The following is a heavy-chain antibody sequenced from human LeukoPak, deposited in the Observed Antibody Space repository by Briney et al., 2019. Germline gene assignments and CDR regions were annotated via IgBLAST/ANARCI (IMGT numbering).Heavy chain of an antibody. CDR3: ARDPRAAGEIDF. D-gene: IGHD3-10*01. J-gene: IGHJ4*02. Sequence: ASVKVSCKASGYTFRSYAMHWVRQAPGQRLEWMGWINTDNGKTEDSQKFQGRVTITRDTSASTAYMELSGLKSEDTAVYYCARDPRAAGEIDFWGQGTLVTVSS. V-gene: IGHV1-3*04. CDR1: GYTFRSYA. CDR2: INTDNGKT.